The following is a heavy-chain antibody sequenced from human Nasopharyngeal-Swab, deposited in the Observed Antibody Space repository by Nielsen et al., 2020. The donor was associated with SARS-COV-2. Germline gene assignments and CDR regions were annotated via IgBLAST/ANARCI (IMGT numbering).Heavy chain of an antibody. D-gene: IGHD4-17*01. Sequence: GESLNISCAASGFTFSSYDMHWVRQATGKGLEWVSAIGTAGDTYYPGSVKGRFTISRENAKNSLYLQMNSLRAGDTAVYYCAREEVTTGAFDIWGQGTMVTVSS. CDR1: GFTFSSYD. CDR3: AREEVTTGAFDI. V-gene: IGHV3-13*01. J-gene: IGHJ3*02. CDR2: IGTAGDT.